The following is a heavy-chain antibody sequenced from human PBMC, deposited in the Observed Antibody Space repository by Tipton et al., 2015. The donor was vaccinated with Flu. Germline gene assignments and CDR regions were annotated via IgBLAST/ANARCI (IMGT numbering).Heavy chain of an antibody. CDR1: GGSFSGNA. Sequence: QVQLVQSGAEVKKPGSLLKVSCKASGGSFSGNAINWVRQAPGQGLEWMGGIIPVLGITDYAQRFQGRVTITADISTRTAYLELSSLTFDDTAVYYCATDRVGTPLRDGGLGYWGQGTLVTVAS. D-gene: IGHD1-1*01. V-gene: IGHV1-69*09. CDR2: IIPVLGIT. CDR3: ATDRVGTPLRDGGLGY. J-gene: IGHJ4*02.